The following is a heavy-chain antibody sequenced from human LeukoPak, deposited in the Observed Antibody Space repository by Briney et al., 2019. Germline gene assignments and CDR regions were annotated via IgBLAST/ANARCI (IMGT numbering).Heavy chain of an antibody. CDR1: VFTFSSYA. CDR3: AKDPHYYDTLTGYVDY. J-gene: IGHJ4*02. V-gene: IGHV3-23*01. Sequence: GGSLRLSCAASVFTFSSYAMSWVRQAPGKGREWVSAISGSGGSTYYADSVKGRFTISRDNSKNTLYLQMNSLRAEDTAVYYCAKDPHYYDTLTGYVDYWGQGTLVTVSS. D-gene: IGHD3-9*01. CDR2: ISGSGGST.